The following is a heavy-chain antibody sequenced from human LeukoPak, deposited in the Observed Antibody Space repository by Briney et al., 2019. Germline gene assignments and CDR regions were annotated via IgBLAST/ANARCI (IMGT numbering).Heavy chain of an antibody. CDR2: ISGSGGTT. J-gene: IGHJ4*02. V-gene: IGHV3-23*01. CDR3: AKSTGICSSTSCSPSFDY. Sequence: GGSLRLSCAASGFTFSTYAMSWVRQAPGKGLEWVSGISGSGGTTYYTDSVKGRFTISRDNSKNTLYLQMNSLRAEDTAVYHCAKSTGICSSTSCSPSFDYWGQGTLVTVSS. CDR1: GFTFSTYA. D-gene: IGHD2-2*01.